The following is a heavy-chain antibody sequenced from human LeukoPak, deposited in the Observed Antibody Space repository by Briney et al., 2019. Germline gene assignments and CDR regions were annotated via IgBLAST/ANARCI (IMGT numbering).Heavy chain of an antibody. CDR1: GGSFSGYY. D-gene: IGHD6-19*01. Sequence: SETLPLTCAVYGGSFSGYYWSWIRQPPGKGLEWIGEINHSGSTNYNPSLKSRVTISVDTSKNQFSLKLSSVTAADTALYYCAKGDSSGWSQLSNWGQGTLVTVSS. J-gene: IGHJ4*02. CDR3: AKGDSSGWSQLSN. V-gene: IGHV4-34*01. CDR2: INHSGST.